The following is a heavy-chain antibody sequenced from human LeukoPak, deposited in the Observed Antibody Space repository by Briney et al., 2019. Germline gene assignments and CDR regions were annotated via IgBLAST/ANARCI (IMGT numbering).Heavy chain of an antibody. CDR2: IYYSGST. Sequence: SETLSLTCTVSGGSISSNSYYWGWIRQPPGKGLEWIGSIYYSGSTYYNPSLKSRVTISVDTSKNQFSLKLSSVTAADTAVYYCARLPIAAAGRDLAMPTLYYFDYWGQGTLVTVSS. J-gene: IGHJ4*02. CDR3: ARLPIAAAGRDLAMPTLYYFDY. V-gene: IGHV4-39*01. CDR1: GGSISSNSYY. D-gene: IGHD6-13*01.